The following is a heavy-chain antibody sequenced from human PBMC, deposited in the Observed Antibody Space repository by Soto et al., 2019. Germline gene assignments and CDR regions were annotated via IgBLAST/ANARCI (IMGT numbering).Heavy chain of an antibody. CDR1: GYTFTGYY. CDR2: INAYNGNT. D-gene: IGHD6-13*01. J-gene: IGHJ4*02. CDR3: ARDWAVGPGRQQLVIGYFDY. Sequence: ASVKVSCKASGYTFTGYYMHWVRQAPGQGLEWMGWINAYNGNTNYAQKLQGRVTMTTDTSKNQFSLQLNSVTPEDTAVYYCARDWAVGPGRQQLVIGYFDYWGQGTLVTVSS. V-gene: IGHV1-18*04.